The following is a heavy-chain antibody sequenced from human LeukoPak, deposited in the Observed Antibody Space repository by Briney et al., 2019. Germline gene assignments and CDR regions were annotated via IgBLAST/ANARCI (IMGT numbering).Heavy chain of an antibody. CDR2: ISYDGSNK. V-gene: IGHV3-30*04. Sequence: PGRSLRLSCAASGFTFSTYSIHWVRQAPGKGLEWVAVISYDGSNKYYADSVKGRFTISRDNSKNTLYLQMNSLRAEDTAVYYCARSKTDDYEMAPPNFDYWGQGTLVTVSS. D-gene: IGHD5-24*01. J-gene: IGHJ4*02. CDR1: GFTFSTYS. CDR3: ARSKTDDYEMAPPNFDY.